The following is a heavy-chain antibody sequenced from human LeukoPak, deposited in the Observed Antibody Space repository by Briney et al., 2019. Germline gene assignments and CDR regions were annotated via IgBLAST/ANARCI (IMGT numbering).Heavy chain of an antibody. Sequence: PSETLSLTCTVSGGSLSNYYWTWIRQPPGKGLEWIGYGYSSGITDYNPSLKSRLTISLDTSKNQFSLKVYSVTAADTAMYYCARIGGGDNSPHRWIDPWGQGTLVTVSS. J-gene: IGHJ5*02. CDR3: ARIGGGDNSPHRWIDP. CDR1: GGSLSNYY. CDR2: GYSSGIT. D-gene: IGHD2-21*02. V-gene: IGHV4-59*01.